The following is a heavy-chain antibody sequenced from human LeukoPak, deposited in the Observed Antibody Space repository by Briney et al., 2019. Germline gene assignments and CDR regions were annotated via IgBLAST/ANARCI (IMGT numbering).Heavy chain of an antibody. CDR3: ARDRDPIIAVAGTLDH. Sequence: AGGSLRLSCAASGFTFRTYAMHWVRQAPGKGLEWVAVISYDGSNKYYADSVKGRSTISRDNSKNTLYLQMNSLRAEDTAVYYCARDRDPIIAVAGTLDHWGQGTLVTVSS. D-gene: IGHD6-19*01. V-gene: IGHV3-30-3*01. CDR2: ISYDGSNK. J-gene: IGHJ4*02. CDR1: GFTFRTYA.